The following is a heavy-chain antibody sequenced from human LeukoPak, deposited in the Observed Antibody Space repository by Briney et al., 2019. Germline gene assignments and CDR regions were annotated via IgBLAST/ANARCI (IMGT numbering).Heavy chain of an antibody. Sequence: GGSLRLSCAASGFTFSSYWMSWVRQAPGKGLEWVANIKQDGSEKYYVDSVKGRFTISRDNAKNSLYLQMNSLRAEDTAVYYCQTNTAGPRSWFDPWGQGTLVTVSS. CDR2: IKQDGSEK. CDR1: GFTFSSYW. V-gene: IGHV3-7*01. CDR3: QTNTAGPRSWFDP. D-gene: IGHD5-18*01. J-gene: IGHJ5*02.